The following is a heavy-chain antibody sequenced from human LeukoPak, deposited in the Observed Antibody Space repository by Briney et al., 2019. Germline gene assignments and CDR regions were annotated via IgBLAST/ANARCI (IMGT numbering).Heavy chain of an antibody. CDR3: ARAGYYYDSSGYYYYMDV. Sequence: SETLSLTCTVSGGSISSYYWSWIRQPAGKGLEWIGRIYTSGSTNYNPSLKSRVTISVDTSKNQFSLKLSSVTAADTAVYYCARAGYYYDSSGYYYYMDVWGKGTMVTVSS. CDR2: IYTSGST. J-gene: IGHJ6*03. CDR1: GGSISSYY. D-gene: IGHD3-22*01. V-gene: IGHV4-4*07.